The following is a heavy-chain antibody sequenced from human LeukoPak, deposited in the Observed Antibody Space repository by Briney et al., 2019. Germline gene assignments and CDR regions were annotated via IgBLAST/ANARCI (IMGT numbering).Heavy chain of an antibody. D-gene: IGHD2-8*01. V-gene: IGHV4-59*08. Sequence: SETLSLTCTVSGGSISSYYWSWIRQPPGKGLEWIGYIYYSGSTNYNPSLKSRVTISVDTSKNQFSLKLSSVTAADTAVYYCARTPYCTNGICYQRNYFDYWGQGNLVTVSS. CDR1: GGSISSYY. CDR2: IYYSGST. CDR3: ARTPYCTNGICYQRNYFDY. J-gene: IGHJ4*02.